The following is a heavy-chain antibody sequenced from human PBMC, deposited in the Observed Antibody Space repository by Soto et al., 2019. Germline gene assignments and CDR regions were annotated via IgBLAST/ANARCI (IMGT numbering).Heavy chain of an antibody. Sequence: SVKLSCKASGYTFTGYYIHWVRQAPGQGLEWMGWINPNSGGTNYAQKFQGWVTMTRDTSISTAYMELSRLRSDDTAVYYCAREVYSSSGSAFDIWGQGTMVTVSS. J-gene: IGHJ3*02. CDR3: AREVYSSSGSAFDI. CDR2: INPNSGGT. CDR1: GYTFTGYY. D-gene: IGHD6-6*01. V-gene: IGHV1-2*04.